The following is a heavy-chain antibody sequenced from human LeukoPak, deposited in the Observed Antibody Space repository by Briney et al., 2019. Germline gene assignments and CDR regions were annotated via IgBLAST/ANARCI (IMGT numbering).Heavy chain of an antibody. CDR2: ISYDGSNK. CDR3: AKDSYYYDSSGYYPQYYYYYMDV. V-gene: IGHV3-30*18. J-gene: IGHJ6*03. CDR1: GFTFSNYG. Sequence: PGRSLRLSCAASGFTFSNYGMHWVRQAPGKGLEWVAVISYDGSNKYYADSLKGRFTISRDNSKNTLYLQMNSPRADDTALYYCAKDSYYYDSSGYYPQYYYYYMDVWGKGTTVTVSS. D-gene: IGHD3-22*01.